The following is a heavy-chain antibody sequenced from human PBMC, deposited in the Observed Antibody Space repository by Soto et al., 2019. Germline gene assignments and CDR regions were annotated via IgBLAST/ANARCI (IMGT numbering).Heavy chain of an antibody. J-gene: IGHJ4*02. Sequence: EVQLVESGGGLVQPGGSLRLSCVASGFTFSSYSIVWVRQAPGKGLEWVSYIFTTGTTIYYADSVKGRFTVSRDNAKNSLFLLLNSLRAEDTAXXXXXXXXDXXFDYWGQGTLVTVSS. V-gene: IGHV3-48*04. CDR2: IFTTGTTI. CDR1: GFTFSSYS. CDR3: XXXXDXXFDY.